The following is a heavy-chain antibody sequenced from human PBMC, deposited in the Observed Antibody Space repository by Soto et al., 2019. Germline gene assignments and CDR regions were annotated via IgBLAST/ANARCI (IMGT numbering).Heavy chain of an antibody. J-gene: IGHJ6*02. V-gene: IGHV1-69*13. D-gene: IGHD2-21*02. CDR2: IIPIFGTA. CDR1: GGTFSSYA. Sequence: ASVKVSCKASGGTFSSYAISWVRQAPGQGLEWMGGIIPIFGTANYAQKFQGRVTITADESTSTAYMELSSLRSEDTAVYYCARVVVTGSNYYYYGMDVWGQGTTVTVSS. CDR3: ARVVVTGSNYYYYGMDV.